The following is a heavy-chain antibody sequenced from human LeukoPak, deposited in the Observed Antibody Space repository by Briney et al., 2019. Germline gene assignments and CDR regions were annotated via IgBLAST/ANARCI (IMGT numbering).Heavy chain of an antibody. CDR3: ARRRDLYSGSYYPFDY. CDR2: IYPGDSET. D-gene: IGHD1-26*01. CDR1: GYSFTNYW. J-gene: IGHJ4*02. V-gene: IGHV5-51*01. Sequence: GESLKISCKGSGYSFTNYWIGWVRQMPGKGLEWMGIIYPGDSETRYSPSFQGQVTISADKSISTAYLQWSSLKASDTAMYYCARRRDLYSGSYYPFDYWGQGTLVTVSS.